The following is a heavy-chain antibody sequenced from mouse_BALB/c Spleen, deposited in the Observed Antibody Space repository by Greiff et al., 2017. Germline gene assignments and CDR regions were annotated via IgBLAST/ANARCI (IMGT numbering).Heavy chain of an antibody. V-gene: IGHV2-9*02. CDR2: IWAGGST. CDR1: GFSLTSYG. J-gene: IGHJ1*01. D-gene: IGHD2-3*01. CDR3: ARDPDGYCWYFDV. Sequence: QVQLKESGPGLVAPSQSLSITCTVSGFSLTSYGVHWVRQPPGKGLEWLGVIWAGGSTNYNSALMSRLSISKDNSKSQVFLKMNSLQTDDTAMYYCARDPDGYCWYFDVWGAGTTVTVSS.